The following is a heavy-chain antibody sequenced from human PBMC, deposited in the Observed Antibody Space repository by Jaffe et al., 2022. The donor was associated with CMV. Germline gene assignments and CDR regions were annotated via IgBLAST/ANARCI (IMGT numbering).Heavy chain of an antibody. CDR3: AREGSSTSSNWFDP. CDR1: GGSISSYY. V-gene: IGHV4-59*01. CDR2: IYYSGST. Sequence: QVQLQESGPGLVKPSETLSLTCTVSGGSISSYYWSWIRQPPGKGLEWIGYIYYSGSTNYNPSLKSRVTISVDTSKNQFSLKLSSVTAADTAVYYCAREGSSTSSNWFDPWGQGTLVTVSS. J-gene: IGHJ5*02. D-gene: IGHD2-2*01.